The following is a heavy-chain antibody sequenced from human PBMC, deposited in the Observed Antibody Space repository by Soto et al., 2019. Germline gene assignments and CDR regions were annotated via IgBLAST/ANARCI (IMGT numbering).Heavy chain of an antibody. J-gene: IGHJ4*02. CDR2: INHSGST. Sequence: SETLSLTCAVYGGSFSGYYWSWIRQPPGKGLEWIGEINHSGSTNYNPSLKSRVTISVDTSKNQFSLKLSSVTAADTAVYYCARGRLALLSSFDYWGQGTLVTVSS. CDR3: ARGRLALLSSFDY. V-gene: IGHV4-34*01. CDR1: GGSFSGYY. D-gene: IGHD6-19*01.